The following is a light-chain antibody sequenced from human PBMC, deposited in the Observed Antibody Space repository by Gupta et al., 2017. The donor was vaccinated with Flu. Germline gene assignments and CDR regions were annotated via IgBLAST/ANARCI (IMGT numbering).Light chain of an antibody. CDR1: SGHRGYA. CDR2: LEGSGRD. CDR3: ETGDSNNQRV. V-gene: IGLV4-60*02. J-gene: IGLJ3*02. Sequence: PVLPHSSSASASLGSSVRLTCTLSSGHRGYAIAWHQQQPGKAPRVLMKLEGSGRDNRGSGVPDRFSGSGSGADSYLTISNRQEEEEGDYYCETGDSNNQRVFGGGTKLTVL.